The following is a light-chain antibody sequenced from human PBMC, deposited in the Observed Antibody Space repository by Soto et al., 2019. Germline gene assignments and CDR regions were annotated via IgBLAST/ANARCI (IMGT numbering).Light chain of an antibody. CDR2: DVS. V-gene: IGKV3-11*01. CDR3: QQYGTSPMYT. J-gene: IGKJ2*01. CDR1: QSVSSY. Sequence: EIVLTQSPATLSLSPGERATLSCRASQSVSSYLAWYQHKPGQAPRLLIYDVSSRATGIPARFSGSGSGTDFTLTISSLESEDFAVYYCQQYGTSPMYTFGQGTKLEI.